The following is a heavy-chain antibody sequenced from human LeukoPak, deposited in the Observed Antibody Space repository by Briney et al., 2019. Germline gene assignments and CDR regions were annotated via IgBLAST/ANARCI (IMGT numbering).Heavy chain of an antibody. V-gene: IGHV3-23*01. D-gene: IGHD6-19*01. CDR2: IDGLGYST. CDR3: AKQLRSHTGWPFDY. J-gene: IGHJ4*02. Sequence: GGSLRLSCAASGFTFRSYTMSWVRQAPGGGLEWVSAIDGLGYSTYYVDSVNGRFTISRDNSQNTLYLEMNSLTAEDTAVYYCAKQLRSHTGWPFDYWGQGALVTVSS. CDR1: GFTFRSYT.